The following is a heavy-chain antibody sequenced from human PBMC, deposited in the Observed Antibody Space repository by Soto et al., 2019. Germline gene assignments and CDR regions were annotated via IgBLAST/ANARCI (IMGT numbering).Heavy chain of an antibody. J-gene: IGHJ6*02. D-gene: IGHD3-22*01. CDR1: VFTFSDYY. Sequence: GWSLRLSCASSVFTFSDYYMNWVRQAPGKGLEWVSSISSSSTIYYADSVKGRFTISRDNAKNSLYLQMNSLRAEDTAVYYCARVTMIVVVITGDYYYGMDVWGQGTTVTVSS. V-gene: IGHV3-11*04. CDR2: ISSSSTI. CDR3: ARVTMIVVVITGDYYYGMDV.